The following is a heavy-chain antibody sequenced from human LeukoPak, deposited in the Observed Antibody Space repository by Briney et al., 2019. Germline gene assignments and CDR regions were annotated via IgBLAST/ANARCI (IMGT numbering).Heavy chain of an antibody. CDR3: ARQHDFWSGYLWFDP. CDR2: IYYSGST. Sequence: SETLSLTCTVSGGSISSYYWSWIRQPPGKGLEWIGYIYYSGSTNYNPSLKSRVTISVDTSKNQFSLKLSSVTAADTAVYYCARQHDFWSGYLWFDPWGQGTLVTVSS. D-gene: IGHD3-3*01. V-gene: IGHV4-59*08. J-gene: IGHJ5*02. CDR1: GGSISSYY.